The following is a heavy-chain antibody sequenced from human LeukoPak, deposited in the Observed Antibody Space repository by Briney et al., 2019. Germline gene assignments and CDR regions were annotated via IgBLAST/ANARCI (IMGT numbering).Heavy chain of an antibody. V-gene: IGHV1-69*13. D-gene: IGHD2-2*01. J-gene: IGHJ4*02. CDR1: GGTFSSYV. CDR3: AREAHSSTSSFES. Sequence: VPSVKVSCKASGGTFSSYVISWVRQAPGQGLEWMGGIIPKFGTANYAQKFQGRVTITADESTSTAYMELSSLRSEDTAVYYCAREAHSSTSSFESWGQGTLVTVSS. CDR2: IIPKFGTA.